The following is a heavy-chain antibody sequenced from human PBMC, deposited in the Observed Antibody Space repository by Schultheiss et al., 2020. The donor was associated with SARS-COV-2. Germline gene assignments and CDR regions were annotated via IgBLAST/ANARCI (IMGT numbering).Heavy chain of an antibody. CDR3: ARDGGIYDYIWGSYRPTAYYYMDV. CDR1: GFTFRNYW. V-gene: IGHV3-7*01. Sequence: GGSLRLSCAASGFTFRNYWMSWVRQAPGKGLEWVANINKDGSKKYYGDSLKGRLIISRDNAKNSLYLQMNSLRAEDTAVYYCARDGGIYDYIWGSYRPTAYYYMDVLGKGTTVTVSS. CDR2: INKDGSKK. D-gene: IGHD3-16*02. J-gene: IGHJ6*03.